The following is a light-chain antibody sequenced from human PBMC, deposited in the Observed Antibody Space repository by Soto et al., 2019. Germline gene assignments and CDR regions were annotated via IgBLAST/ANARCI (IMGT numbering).Light chain of an antibody. J-gene: IGKJ1*01. CDR1: QSVSSY. V-gene: IGKV3-15*01. Sequence: EILMTQSSATPSESPGAIATLSCRASQSVSSYLAWYQQKPGQPHRLIIYGASTRATGITARFSGSGSGTEFTLTIRSLQSEDFAVYYCQKYNNWPRTCGQGTKVDIK. CDR3: QKYNNWPRT. CDR2: GAS.